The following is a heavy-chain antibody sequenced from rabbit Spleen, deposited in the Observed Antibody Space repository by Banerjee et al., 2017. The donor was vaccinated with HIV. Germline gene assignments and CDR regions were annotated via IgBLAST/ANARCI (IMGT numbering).Heavy chain of an antibody. CDR2: INAATAKP. CDR3: ARDLAGVIGWHFNL. J-gene: IGHJ4*01. V-gene: IGHV1S45*01. Sequence: QEQLVESGGGLVRPEGSLKLSCTASGFSFRNKAVMCWVRQAPGKGLQWIACINAATAKPVYATWAKGRFAISRTSSTTVTLRMTSLTAADRATYFCARDLAGVIGWHFNLWGQGALVPVS. CDR1: GFSFRNKAV. D-gene: IGHD4-1*01.